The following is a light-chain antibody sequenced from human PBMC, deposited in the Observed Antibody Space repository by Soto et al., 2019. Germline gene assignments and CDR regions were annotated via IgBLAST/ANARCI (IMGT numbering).Light chain of an antibody. J-gene: IGKJ1*01. CDR3: QQYNSYSPA. V-gene: IGKV1-5*03. Sequence: DIQMTQSPSTLSASVGDRVTITCRASQTISMWLAWYQQKPGKAPMLLIYKASYLESGVPSRFSGSGSGTEFTLTISSLQPDEFATYYCQQYNSYSPAVGQGTKVDIK. CDR2: KAS. CDR1: QTISMW.